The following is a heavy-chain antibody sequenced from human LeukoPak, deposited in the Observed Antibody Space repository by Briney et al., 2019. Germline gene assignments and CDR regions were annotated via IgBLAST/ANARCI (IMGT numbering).Heavy chain of an antibody. D-gene: IGHD3-10*01. CDR3: ARLYGSGSYYLGYYYYMDV. CDR1: GGSISSSSYY. CDR2: IYYSGST. Sequence: SETLSLTCTVSGGSISSSSYYWGWIRQPPGKGLEWIGSIYYSGSTYYNPSLKSRVTISVDTSKNQLSLKLSSVTAADTAVYYCARLYGSGSYYLGYYYYMDVWGKGTTVTVSS. V-gene: IGHV4-39*01. J-gene: IGHJ6*03.